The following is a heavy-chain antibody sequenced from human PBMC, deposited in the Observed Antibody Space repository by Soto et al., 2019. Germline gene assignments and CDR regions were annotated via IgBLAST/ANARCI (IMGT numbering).Heavy chain of an antibody. J-gene: IGHJ4*02. CDR2: IYSGGST. CDR3: ARGFNWLDY. D-gene: IGHD1-20*01. Sequence: GGSLRLSCAAAGFTVSSNYMTWVRQAPGKGLEWVSVIYSGGSTYYADSVKGRFTISRDNSKNTLYLQMNRLRAVDTAVYYCARGFNWLDYWGQGTLVTVSS. CDR1: GFTVSSNY. V-gene: IGHV3-53*01.